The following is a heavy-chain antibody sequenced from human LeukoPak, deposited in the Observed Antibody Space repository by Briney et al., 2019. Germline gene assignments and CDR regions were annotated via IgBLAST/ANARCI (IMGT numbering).Heavy chain of an antibody. CDR3: ARVWGLSGGY. J-gene: IGHJ3*01. D-gene: IGHD3-10*01. CDR2: INPNSGGT. Sequence: GASVKVSCKASGYTFTGYYMHWVRQAPGQGLEWMGWINPNSGGTNYAQKFQGRVTMTWDTSISTAYMELSRLRSDDTAVYYCARVWGLSGGYWGQGTMVTVSS. CDR1: GYTFTGYY. V-gene: IGHV1-2*02.